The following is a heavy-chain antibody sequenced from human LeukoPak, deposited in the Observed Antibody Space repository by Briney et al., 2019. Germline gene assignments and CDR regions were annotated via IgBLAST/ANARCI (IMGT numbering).Heavy chain of an antibody. CDR2: ISGSGGST. V-gene: IGHV3-23*01. Sequence: PGGSLRLSCAASGFAFSSYAMSRVRQAPGKGLEWVSAISGSGGSTYYADSVKGRFTISRDNSKNTVYLQMNSLRAEDTAVYYCAKDWEFWSFFDYWGQGTLVTVSS. CDR3: AKDWEFWSFFDY. CDR1: GFAFSSYA. D-gene: IGHD3-10*01. J-gene: IGHJ4*02.